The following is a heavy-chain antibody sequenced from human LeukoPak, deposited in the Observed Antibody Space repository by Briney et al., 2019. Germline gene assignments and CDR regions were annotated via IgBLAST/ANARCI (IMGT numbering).Heavy chain of an antibody. D-gene: IGHD6-19*01. J-gene: IGHJ4*02. Sequence: GGSLRLSCAASGFTFSSYEMNWVRQAPGKGLEWVSYISSSGSTIYYADSVKGRFTISRDNAKNSLYLQMNSLRAEDTAVYYCARLQTEYNNGWYQHFDNWGQGTLVTVSS. CDR1: GFTFSSYE. V-gene: IGHV3-48*03. CDR2: ISSSGSTI. CDR3: ARLQTEYNNGWYQHFDN.